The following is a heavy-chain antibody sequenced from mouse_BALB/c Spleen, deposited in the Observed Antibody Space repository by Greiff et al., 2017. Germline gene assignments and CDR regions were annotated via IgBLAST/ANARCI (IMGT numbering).Heavy chain of an antibody. CDR2: ISSGSSTI. CDR1: GFTFSSFG. CDR3: ARDYRYDGFAY. Sequence: EVKVVESGGGLVQPGGSRKLSCAASGFTFSSFGMHWVRQAPEKGLEWVAYISSGSSTIYYADTVKGRFTISRDNPKNTLFLQMTSLRSEDTAMYYCARDYRYDGFAYWGQGTLVTVSA. J-gene: IGHJ3*01. D-gene: IGHD2-14*01. V-gene: IGHV5-17*02.